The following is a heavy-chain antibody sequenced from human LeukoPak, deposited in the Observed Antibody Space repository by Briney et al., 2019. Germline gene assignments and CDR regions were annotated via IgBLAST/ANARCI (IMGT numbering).Heavy chain of an antibody. V-gene: IGHV4-59*01. J-gene: IGHJ4*02. CDR1: GGSFSDYY. D-gene: IGHD3-22*01. CDR3: ARERVDYYDSGGYEFDY. Sequence: SETLSLTCAVYGGSFSDYYWSWIRQPPGKALEWIGYISYSGGTNYNPSLKSRVTISVDTSKNQFSLKLTSVTAADTAMYYCARERVDYYDSGGYEFDYWGQGTLVTVSS. CDR2: ISYSGGT.